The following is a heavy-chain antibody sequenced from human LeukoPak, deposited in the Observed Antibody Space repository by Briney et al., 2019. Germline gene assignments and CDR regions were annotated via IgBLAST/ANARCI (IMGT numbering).Heavy chain of an antibody. CDR3: ARLPRTWELLTFGY. J-gene: IGHJ4*02. CDR1: GGSISSSSYY. CDR2: NYYSGST. Sequence: SETLSLTCTVSGGSISSSSYYWGWIRQPPGKGLEWIGSNYYSGSTYYNPSLKSRVTISVDTSKNQFSLKLSSVTAADTAVYYCARLPRTWELLTFGYWGQGTLVTVSS. D-gene: IGHD1-26*01. V-gene: IGHV4-39*01.